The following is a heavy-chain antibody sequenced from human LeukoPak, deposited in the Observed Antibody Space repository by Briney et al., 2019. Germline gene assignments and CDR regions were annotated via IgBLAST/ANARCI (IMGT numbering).Heavy chain of an antibody. CDR2: IKSKTNGGTR. D-gene: IGHD1-26*01. J-gene: IGHJ4*02. V-gene: IGHV3-15*01. CDR1: GFTFSSYS. CDR3: VTELSGSFPT. Sequence: PGGSLRLSCAASGFTFSSYSMNWVRQAPGKGLEWVGLIKSKTNGGTRDYAAPVKGRFTISRDDSNNILYLQMNSLKNEDTAVYYCVTELSGSFPTWGQGTLLTVSS.